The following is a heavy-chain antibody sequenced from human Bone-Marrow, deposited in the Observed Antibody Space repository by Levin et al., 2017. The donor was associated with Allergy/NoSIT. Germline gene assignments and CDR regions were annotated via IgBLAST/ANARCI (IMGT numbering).Heavy chain of an antibody. V-gene: IGHV4-59*01. CDR1: GGSISSYY. CDR3: ASSTYYYDSSGFNYYYYYGMDV. CDR2: IYYSGST. D-gene: IGHD3-22*01. J-gene: IGHJ6*02. Sequence: SQTLSLTCTVSGGSISSYYWSWIRQPPGKGLEWIGYIYYSGSTNYNPSLKSRVTISVDTSKNQFSLKLSSVTAADTAVYYCASSTYYYDSSGFNYYYYYGMDVWGQGTTVTVSS.